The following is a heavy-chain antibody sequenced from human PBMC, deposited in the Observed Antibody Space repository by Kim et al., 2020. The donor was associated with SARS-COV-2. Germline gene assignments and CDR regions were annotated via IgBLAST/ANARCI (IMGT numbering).Heavy chain of an antibody. CDR1: GYTFTSYY. Sequence: ASVKVSCKASGYTFTSYYMHWVRQAPGQGLEWMGIINPSGGSTSYAQKFQGSVTMTRDTSTSTVYMELSSLRSEDTAVYYCARDLSRFVDLWGIVGASPLFNGMDVWGQGTTVTVSS. CDR2: INPSGGST. J-gene: IGHJ6*02. D-gene: IGHD1-26*01. CDR3: ARDLSRFVDLWGIVGASPLFNGMDV. V-gene: IGHV1-46*01.